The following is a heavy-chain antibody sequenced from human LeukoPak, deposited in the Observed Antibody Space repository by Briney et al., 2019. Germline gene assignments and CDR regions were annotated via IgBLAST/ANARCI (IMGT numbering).Heavy chain of an antibody. CDR2: INHSGST. D-gene: IGHD1-14*01. J-gene: IGHJ4*02. CDR3: AREPLQGKSRSFDY. Sequence: SETLSLTCAVYGGSFSGYYWSWIRQPPGKGLEWIGEINHSGSTNYNPSLKSRVTISVDTSKNQFSLKLSSVTAADTAVYYCAREPLQGKSRSFDYWGQGTLVTVSS. V-gene: IGHV4-34*01. CDR1: GGSFSGYY.